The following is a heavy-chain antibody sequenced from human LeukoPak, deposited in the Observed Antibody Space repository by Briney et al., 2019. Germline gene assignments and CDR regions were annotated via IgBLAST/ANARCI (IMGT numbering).Heavy chain of an antibody. D-gene: IGHD6-19*01. Sequence: GGSLRLSCAASGFTFSTYSMTWVRQGPGKGLEWVSSIYNSGAKTFYADFVKGRFTISRDNSKNTLYLQMNSLRVEDTAVYYCAKDVAPDSGWDLDYWGQGTLVTVSS. J-gene: IGHJ4*02. CDR3: AKDVAPDSGWDLDY. CDR1: GFTFSTYS. V-gene: IGHV3-23*01. CDR2: IYNSGAKT.